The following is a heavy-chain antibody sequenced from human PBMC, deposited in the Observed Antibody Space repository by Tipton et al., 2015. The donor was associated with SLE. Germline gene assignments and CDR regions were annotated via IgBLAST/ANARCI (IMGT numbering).Heavy chain of an antibody. Sequence: LRLSCTVSGGSISSYYWSWIRQPPGKGLEWIGEINHSGSTNYNPSLKSRVTISVHTSKNQFSLKLTSVTAADTAVYFCARESIAVAGTQYWGQGTLVTVSS. CDR1: GGSISSYY. CDR3: ARESIAVAGTQY. J-gene: IGHJ4*02. CDR2: INHSGST. V-gene: IGHV4-34*01. D-gene: IGHD6-19*01.